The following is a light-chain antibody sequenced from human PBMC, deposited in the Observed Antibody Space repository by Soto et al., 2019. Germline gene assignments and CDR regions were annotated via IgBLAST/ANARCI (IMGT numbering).Light chain of an antibody. CDR3: QQHNQWPIT. Sequence: EIVMTQSPATLSVSPGATASLSCRASQSAVTFLAWYQPKPGQAPRLLIYYISTRATGIPARFSGSGSGTEYTLTINSLQSEDSAVYYCQQHNQWPITFVQGTRLEIK. CDR2: YIS. V-gene: IGKV3-15*01. J-gene: IGKJ5*01. CDR1: QSAVTF.